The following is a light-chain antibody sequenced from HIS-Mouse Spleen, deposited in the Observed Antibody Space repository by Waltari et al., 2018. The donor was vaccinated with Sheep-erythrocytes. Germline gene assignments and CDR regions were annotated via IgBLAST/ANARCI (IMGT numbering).Light chain of an antibody. Sequence: QSALTQPASVSGSPGQSITISCTGTSGDVGGYNYVPWYQQHPGKAPKLMIYEVSNRPSGVSNRFSGSKSGNTASLTISGLQAEDEADYYCSSYTSSSTQVFGGGTKLTVL. CDR3: SSYTSSSTQV. CDR2: EVS. J-gene: IGLJ2*01. V-gene: IGLV2-14*01. CDR1: SGDVGGYNY.